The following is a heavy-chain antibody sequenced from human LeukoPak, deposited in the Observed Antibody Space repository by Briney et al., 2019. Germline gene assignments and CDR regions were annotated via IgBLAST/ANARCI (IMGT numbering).Heavy chain of an antibody. V-gene: IGHV3-7*03. CDR3: ARKLGYCTGASCYVDY. CDR2: IKQDGNEK. CDR1: GFIFSSYW. J-gene: IGHJ4*02. Sequence: GGSLRLSCTASGFIFSSYWMTWVRQAPGKGLEWVANIKQDGNEKYYVDSVKGRFTISRDNAQNSLYLQMNSLRADDTAVYYCARKLGYCTGASCYVDYWGQGTLVTVSS. D-gene: IGHD2-2*01.